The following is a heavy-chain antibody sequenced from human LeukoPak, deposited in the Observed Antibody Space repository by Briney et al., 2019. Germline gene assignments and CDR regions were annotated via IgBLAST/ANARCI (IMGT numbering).Heavy chain of an antibody. CDR3: ARVIYSGWEGELSD. Sequence: GGSLRLSCAASGFTFSFYAMHWVRQAPGKGLVWVSRINSDGSTTSYADSVMGRFTISRDNAKNTLYLQMNSLRAEDTAVYYCARVIYSGWEGELSDWGQGTLVTVSS. V-gene: IGHV3-74*01. CDR2: INSDGSTT. CDR1: GFTFSFYA. D-gene: IGHD6-19*01. J-gene: IGHJ4*01.